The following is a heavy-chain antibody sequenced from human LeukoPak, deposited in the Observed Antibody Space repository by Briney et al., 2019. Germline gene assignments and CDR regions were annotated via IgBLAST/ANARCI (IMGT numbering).Heavy chain of an antibody. D-gene: IGHD2/OR15-2a*01. V-gene: IGHV4-39*01. CDR3: ARVPLSRCNDGTCFPTFDY. J-gene: IGHJ4*02. Sequence: PSETLSLTCTVSGGSISSSSYYWGWIRQPPGKGLEWIGSIYYSGSTYYNPSLKSRVTISVDTSKNQFSLKVSSVTAADTAVYYCARVPLSRCNDGTCFPTFDYWGQGTLVTVSS. CDR1: GGSISSSSYY. CDR2: IYYSGST.